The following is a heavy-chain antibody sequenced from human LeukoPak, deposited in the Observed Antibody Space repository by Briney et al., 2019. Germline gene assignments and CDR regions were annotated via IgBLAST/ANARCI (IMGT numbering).Heavy chain of an antibody. V-gene: IGHV3-64*02. CDR1: GFSFSSYA. Sequence: GGSLRLSCAVSGFSFSSYAIHWVRQAPGKGLQFVSSINSIGRSTYYADSVKGRFTISRDNSKNTVYLQMGSLRDEDMAVYYCARARRYGSNSYYFDYWGQGTLVTVSS. CDR2: INSIGRST. D-gene: IGHD2-15*01. J-gene: IGHJ4*02. CDR3: ARARRYGSNSYYFDY.